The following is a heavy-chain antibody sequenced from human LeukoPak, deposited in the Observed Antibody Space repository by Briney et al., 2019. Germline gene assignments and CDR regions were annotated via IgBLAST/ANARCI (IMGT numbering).Heavy chain of an antibody. CDR1: GGTFSSYA. J-gene: IGHJ6*03. CDR2: IIPIFGTA. CDR3: ARDRVYSSSSRLYYYYYYMDV. D-gene: IGHD6-6*01. Sequence: GASVKVSCKASGGTFSSYAISWVRQAPGQGLEWMGGIIPIFGTANYAQKFQGRVTITADKSTSTAYMELSSLRSEDTAVYYCARDRVYSSSSRLYYYYYYMDVWGKGTTVTVSS. V-gene: IGHV1-69*06.